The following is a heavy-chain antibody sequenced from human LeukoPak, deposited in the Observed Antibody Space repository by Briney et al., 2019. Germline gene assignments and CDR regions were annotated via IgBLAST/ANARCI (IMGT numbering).Heavy chain of an antibody. D-gene: IGHD3-22*01. Sequence: ASVKVSCKASGYTFTSYDIKWVRQATGQGLEWVGWMNPNSGNTGYAQKFQGRVTMTRNTSISTAYMELSSLRSEDTAVYYCAREGAGDYYDSSGYRDYWGQGTLVTVSS. CDR1: GYTFTSYD. V-gene: IGHV1-8*01. J-gene: IGHJ4*02. CDR3: AREGAGDYYDSSGYRDY. CDR2: MNPNSGNT.